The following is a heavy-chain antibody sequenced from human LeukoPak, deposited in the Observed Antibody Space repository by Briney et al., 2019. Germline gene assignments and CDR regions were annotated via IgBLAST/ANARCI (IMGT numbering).Heavy chain of an antibody. J-gene: IGHJ4*02. Sequence: SETLSLTCAVYGGSFSGYYWSWIRQPPGKGLEWIGEINHSGSTNYNPSLKSRVTISVDTSKNQFSLKLSSVTAADTAVHYCARAGQTTVTHWGQGTLVTVSS. CDR2: INHSGST. CDR1: GGSFSGYY. D-gene: IGHD4-17*01. V-gene: IGHV4-34*01. CDR3: ARAGQTTVTH.